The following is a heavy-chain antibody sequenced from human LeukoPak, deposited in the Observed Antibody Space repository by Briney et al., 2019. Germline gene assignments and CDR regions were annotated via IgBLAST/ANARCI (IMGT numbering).Heavy chain of an antibody. CDR1: GGSISAYF. D-gene: IGHD3-16*01. J-gene: IGHJ3*02. CDR2: IYYSGTT. Sequence: RPSETLSLTCTVSGGSISAYFWSWIRQSPGKGLECIGCIYYSGTTNYNPSLKSRTTISIDTSKNQFSLKVRSVTAADTALYYCARGVRYSDYIWGPETIDIWGQGTMVTVSS. V-gene: IGHV4-59*01. CDR3: ARGVRYSDYIWGPETIDI.